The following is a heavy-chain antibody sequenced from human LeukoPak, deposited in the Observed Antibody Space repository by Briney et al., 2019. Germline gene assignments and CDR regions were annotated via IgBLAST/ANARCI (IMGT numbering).Heavy chain of an antibody. V-gene: IGHV4-4*07. J-gene: IGHJ4*02. CDR1: GGSISSYY. D-gene: IGHD3-10*01. Sequence: PSETLSLTCTVSGGSISSYYWSWIRQPAGKGLEWIGRIYTSGSTTYNPSLKSRVTMSVDTSKNQFSLKLRSVTAADTAVYYCARGKEVITMLRGLKPGYYFDYWGQGTLVTVSS. CDR2: IYTSGST. CDR3: ARGKEVITMLRGLKPGYYFDY.